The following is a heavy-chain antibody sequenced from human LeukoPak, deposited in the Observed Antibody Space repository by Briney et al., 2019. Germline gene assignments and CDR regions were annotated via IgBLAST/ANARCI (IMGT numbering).Heavy chain of an antibody. CDR3: ARPSVGYDFWSGYLYYFDY. Sequence: ASVKVSCKASGYTFTSYDINWVRQATGQGLEWMGWMNPNSGNTGYAQKFQGRVTITRNTSTSTAYMELSSLRSEDTAVYYCARPSVGYDFWSGYLYYFDYWGQGTLVTVSS. V-gene: IGHV1-8*03. CDR1: GYTFTSYD. CDR2: MNPNSGNT. J-gene: IGHJ4*02. D-gene: IGHD3-3*01.